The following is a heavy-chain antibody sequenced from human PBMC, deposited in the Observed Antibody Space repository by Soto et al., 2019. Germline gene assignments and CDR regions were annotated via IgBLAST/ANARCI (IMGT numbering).Heavy chain of an antibody. Sequence: EVQLVESGGGMVQPGRSLRLSCVASGFTFDDHAMHWVRRGPGRGLEWVSGSSWNSDTTGYADSVRGRFTISRDNSKHSLYLQMNSLRVEDTAFYYCAKDGGGVWSGAKGSCYAYYGMDVWGQGNRV. V-gene: IGHV3-9*01. J-gene: IGHJ6*02. D-gene: IGHD3-3*01. CDR1: GFTFDDHA. CDR3: AKDGGGVWSGAKGSCYAYYGMDV. CDR2: SSWNSDTT.